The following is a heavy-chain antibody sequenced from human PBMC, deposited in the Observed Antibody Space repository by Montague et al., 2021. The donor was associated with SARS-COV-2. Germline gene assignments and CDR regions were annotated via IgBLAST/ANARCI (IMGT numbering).Heavy chain of an antibody. CDR3: ARHLWGLLSGDYNCYYGMDV. Sequence: SETLSLTCTVSGGSISSETSYWGWIRQHPGKGLEWIGSMSYSGGAYYNPSLKSRVTISVDTSTNQLSLNLTSVTAADTSVYYCARHLWGLLSGDYNCYYGMDVWGQGTMVTVSS. D-gene: IGHD2-21*02. CDR1: GGSISSETSY. V-gene: IGHV4-39*01. CDR2: MSYSGGA. J-gene: IGHJ6*02.